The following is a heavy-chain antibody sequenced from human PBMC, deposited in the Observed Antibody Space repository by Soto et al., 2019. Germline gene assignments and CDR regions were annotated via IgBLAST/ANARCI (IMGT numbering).Heavy chain of an antibody. D-gene: IGHD2-8*01. CDR2: ISPSGSP. Sequence: SETLSLTCSVSGGSVNSGGYSWSWIRQPPGKGLEWIGFISPSGSPAYNPSLKSRVTISVDRSNNQISLEISSVTAADTAVYYCTRGVLAWGPGTLVTV. V-gene: IGHV4-30-2*01. CDR1: GGSVNSGGYS. CDR3: TRGVLA. J-gene: IGHJ5*02.